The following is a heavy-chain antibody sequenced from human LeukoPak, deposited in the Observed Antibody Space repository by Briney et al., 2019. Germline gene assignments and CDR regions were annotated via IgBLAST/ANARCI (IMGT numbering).Heavy chain of an antibody. CDR3: AKCSTSAYTTGWCNWIDP. CDR1: GFTFTSDA. V-gene: IGHV3-23*01. D-gene: IGHD6-19*01. CDR2: TVSRGTT. Sequence: GGSLRLSRVASGFTFTSDAMNWVRQAPGKGLEWVSSTVSRGTTQYADSVKGRFTVSRDTSKNTLYLQMNSLRADDTAVYYCAKCSTSAYTTGWCNWIDPWGQGTLVTVSS. J-gene: IGHJ5*02.